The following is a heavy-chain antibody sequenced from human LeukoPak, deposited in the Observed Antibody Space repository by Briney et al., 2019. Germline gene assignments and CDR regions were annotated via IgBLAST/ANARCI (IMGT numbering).Heavy chain of an antibody. V-gene: IGHV3-21*01. Sequence: GGSLRLSCAASGFTFSSYEMNWVRQAPGKGLEWVSSISSSSSYIYYADSVKGRFTISRDNAKNSLYLQMNSLRAEDTAVYYCARVFGIQLWLSKFYYYYMDVWGKGTTVTVSS. J-gene: IGHJ6*03. CDR2: ISSSSSYI. CDR1: GFTFSSYE. D-gene: IGHD5-18*01. CDR3: ARVFGIQLWLSKFYYYYMDV.